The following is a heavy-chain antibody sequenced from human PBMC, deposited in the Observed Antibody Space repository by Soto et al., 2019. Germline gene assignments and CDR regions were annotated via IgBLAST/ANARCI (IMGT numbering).Heavy chain of an antibody. D-gene: IGHD4-17*01. CDR3: VRSTVTYYFDY. V-gene: IGHV5-51*01. CDR2: IYPGDSET. Sequence: PGEPLKISCKGAGYSFSSYWIGWVRQMPGKGLECMGIIYPGDSETRYRPSFQGQVTISVDKSINTAYLQWSSLKASDTAMYYCVRSTVTYYFDYWGQGTLVTVSS. CDR1: GYSFSSYW. J-gene: IGHJ4*02.